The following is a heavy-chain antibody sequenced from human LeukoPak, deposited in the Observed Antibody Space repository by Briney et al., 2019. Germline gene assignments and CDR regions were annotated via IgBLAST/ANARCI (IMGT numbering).Heavy chain of an antibody. CDR3: ARVIRGYSGYDPYYFDY. J-gene: IGHJ4*02. Sequence: GGSLRLSCAASGFTFDDYGMSWVRQAPGKGLEWVANIKQDGSEKYYVDSVKGRFTISRDNAKNSLYLQMNSLRAEDTAVYYCARVIRGYSGYDPYYFDYWGQGTLVTVSS. D-gene: IGHD5-12*01. CDR2: IKQDGSEK. V-gene: IGHV3-7*01. CDR1: GFTFDDYG.